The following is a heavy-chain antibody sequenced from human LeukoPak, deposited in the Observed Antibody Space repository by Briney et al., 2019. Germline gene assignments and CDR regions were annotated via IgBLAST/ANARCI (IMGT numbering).Heavy chain of an antibody. V-gene: IGHV3-11*01. J-gene: IGHJ3*02. CDR2: ISGSGTTI. CDR1: GFTFSDYY. D-gene: IGHD3-16*01. CDR3: AGDGLRGAFGI. Sequence: GGSLRLSCAASGFTFSDYYVSWIRQPPGKGLEWVSYISGSGTTIYYADSVEGRFTISRDNAKNSVYLQMNSLRGEDTAVYFWAGDGLRGAFGIWGQGTMVSVPS.